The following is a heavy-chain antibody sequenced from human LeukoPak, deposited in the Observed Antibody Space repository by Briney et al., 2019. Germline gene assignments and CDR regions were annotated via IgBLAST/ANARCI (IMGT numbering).Heavy chain of an antibody. Sequence: GGSLRLSCAASGFSFSSYNMNWVRQAPGKGLEWVSYISSSSSTIYYADSVKGRFTISRDNAKNSLYLQMNSLRAEDTAVYYCAKDSLGGRNYFDYWGQGTLVTVSS. V-gene: IGHV3-48*01. CDR2: ISSSSSTI. D-gene: IGHD1-26*01. CDR1: GFSFSSYN. CDR3: AKDSLGGRNYFDY. J-gene: IGHJ4*02.